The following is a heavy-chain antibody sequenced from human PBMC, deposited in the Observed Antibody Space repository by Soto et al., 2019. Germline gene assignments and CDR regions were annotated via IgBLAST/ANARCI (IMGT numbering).Heavy chain of an antibody. CDR3: ARESVVTGTHHFDY. J-gene: IGHJ4*02. D-gene: IGHD1-7*01. V-gene: IGHV1-2*02. CDR1: GYTFKDYF. Sequence: ASVKVSCKASGYTFKDYFLHWVRQAPGQGLEWMGWINSDTGGTNYAQKFQGRVTMTRDTPISTAYMELSRLTSDDTAVYHCARESVVTGTHHFDYWGQGTLVTVSS. CDR2: INSDTGGT.